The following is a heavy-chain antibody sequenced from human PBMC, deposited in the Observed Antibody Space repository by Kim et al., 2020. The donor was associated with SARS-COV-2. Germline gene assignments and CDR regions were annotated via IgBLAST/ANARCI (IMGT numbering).Heavy chain of an antibody. CDR2: IWYDGSNK. D-gene: IGHD3-10*01. Sequence: GGSLRLSCAASGFTFSSYGMHWVRQAPGKGLEWVAIIWYDGSNKYYADSVKGRFTISRDNSKNTLYLQMNSLRAEDTAVYFCARMWVRGIIITNYYYYGMDVWGQGTTVTVSS. V-gene: IGHV3-33*01. J-gene: IGHJ6*02. CDR3: ARMWVRGIIITNYYYYGMDV. CDR1: GFTFSSYG.